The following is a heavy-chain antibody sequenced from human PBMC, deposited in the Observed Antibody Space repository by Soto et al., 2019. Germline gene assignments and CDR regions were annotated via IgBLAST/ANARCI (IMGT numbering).Heavy chain of an antibody. Sequence: PSETLSLTCTVSGGSVSNSNDYWGWIRQSPGKGLEWIGSVYYRGRSYSKSSVKSRVTISVDTSKNQFSLNLNSVTASDTAVYFCVSQRTSVLTQAYFDYWGPGALVTAPQ. CDR1: GGSVSNSNDY. CDR2: VYYRGRS. CDR3: VSQRTSVLTQAYFDY. J-gene: IGHJ4*02. V-gene: IGHV4-39*01. D-gene: IGHD2-8*01.